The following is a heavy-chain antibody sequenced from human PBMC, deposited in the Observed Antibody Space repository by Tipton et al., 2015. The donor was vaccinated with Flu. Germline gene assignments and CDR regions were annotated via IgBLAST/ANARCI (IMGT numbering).Heavy chain of an antibody. V-gene: IGHV3-48*03. D-gene: IGHD7-27*01. CDR1: GDSIGGDY. J-gene: IGHJ4*02. Sequence: LSLTCSVSGDSIGGDYFWAWVRQAPGKGLEWLSYISSSGTTISYADSVRGRFTISRDNAKNSLYLQLNSLRAEDTAVYYCASLTGDDYWGQGDLVTVSS. CDR3: ASLTGDDY. CDR2: ISSSGTTI.